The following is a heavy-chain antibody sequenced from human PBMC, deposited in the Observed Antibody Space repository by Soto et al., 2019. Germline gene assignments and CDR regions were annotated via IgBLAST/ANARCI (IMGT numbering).Heavy chain of an antibody. J-gene: IGHJ4*02. V-gene: IGHV1-46*03. CDR1: GYIFTSYY. CDR3: RVDPGETSPFDH. CDR2: INPFDGSR. Sequence: QVQLVQSGAEVKKPGASVKVSCKASGYIFTSYYIHWVRQAPGQGLEWMGWINPFDGSRMFAQSFQGRVTMTRDTSTSTVYMEVSSLRSEDTAVYCSRVDPGETSPFDHWGQGTLVTVSS. D-gene: IGHD3-10*01.